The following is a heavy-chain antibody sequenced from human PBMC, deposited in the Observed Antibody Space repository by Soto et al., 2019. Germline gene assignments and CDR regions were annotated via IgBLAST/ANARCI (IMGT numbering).Heavy chain of an antibody. D-gene: IGHD2-2*01. CDR2: INAGNGNT. V-gene: IGHV1-3*01. CDR3: AKTGYCSSTSCQGDAFDI. Sequence: QVQLVQSGAEVKKPGASVKVSCKASGYTFTSYAMHWVRQAPGQRLEWMGWINAGNGNTKYSQKFQGRVTITRDTSASTAYMELSSLRSEDTAVYYCAKTGYCSSTSCQGDAFDIWGQGTMVTVSS. J-gene: IGHJ3*02. CDR1: GYTFTSYA.